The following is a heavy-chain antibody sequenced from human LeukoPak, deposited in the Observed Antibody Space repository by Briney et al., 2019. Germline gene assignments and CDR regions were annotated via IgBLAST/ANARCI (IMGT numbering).Heavy chain of an antibody. J-gene: IGHJ4*02. D-gene: IGHD4-17*01. CDR1: GLTFSNYA. V-gene: IGHV3-48*02. CDR3: ARDRDYAFDY. Sequence: GGSLRLSCAVSGLTFSNYAMTWVRQAPGKGLEWISYIDSDTYGNTIYYPHTVKGRFTISRDNAKNSLYLQMDSLRDEDTAVYYCARDRDYAFDYWGQGTLVTVSS. CDR2: IDSDTYGNTI.